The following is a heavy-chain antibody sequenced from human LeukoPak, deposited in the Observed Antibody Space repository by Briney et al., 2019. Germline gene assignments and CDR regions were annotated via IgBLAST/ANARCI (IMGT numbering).Heavy chain of an antibody. CDR1: GGSFSGYY. CDR3: ARFVRGSYYVRYYFDY. CDR2: INHSGST. J-gene: IGHJ4*02. V-gene: IGHV4-34*01. D-gene: IGHD1-26*01. Sequence: PSETLSLTCAVYGGSFSGYYWSWIRQPPGKGLEWIGEINHSGSTNYNPSLKSRVTISVDTSKNQFSLKLSSVTAADTAVYYCARFVRGSYYVRYYFDYWGQGTLVTVSS.